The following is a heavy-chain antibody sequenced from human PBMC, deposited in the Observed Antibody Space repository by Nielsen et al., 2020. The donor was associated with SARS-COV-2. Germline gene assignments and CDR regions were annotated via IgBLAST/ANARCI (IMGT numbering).Heavy chain of an antibody. V-gene: IGHV1-69*02. CDR1: GGTFSSYT. CDR3: ARLSSSKDFDY. Sequence: SVKVSCKASGGTFSSYTISWVRQAPGQGLEWMGRIIPILGIANYAQKFQGRVTITADKSTSTAYMELSSLRSEDTAVYYCARLSSSKDFDYWGQGTLVTVSS. J-gene: IGHJ4*02. CDR2: IIPILGIA. D-gene: IGHD6-13*01.